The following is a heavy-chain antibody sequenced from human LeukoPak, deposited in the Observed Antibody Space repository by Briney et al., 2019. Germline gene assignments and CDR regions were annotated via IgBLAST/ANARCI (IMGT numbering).Heavy chain of an antibody. J-gene: IGHJ4*02. CDR1: GGSVTSSRSY. V-gene: IGHV4-39*01. D-gene: IGHD1-14*01. CDR3: ARQTDRSHDY. CDR2: FYFGGST. Sequence: PSETLSLTCTVSGGSVTSSRSYWGWIRQSPVKGLEWIGSFYFGGSTYSNPSLKSRVTISVDTSKNQFSLKLRSVTAADTAVYYCARQTDRSHDYWGQGTLVTVSS.